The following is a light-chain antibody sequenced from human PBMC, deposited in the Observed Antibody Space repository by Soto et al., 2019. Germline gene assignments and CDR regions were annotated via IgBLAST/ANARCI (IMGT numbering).Light chain of an antibody. J-gene: IGKJ5*01. CDR3: QQYGDSPRT. CDR2: GAS. V-gene: IGKV3-20*01. Sequence: EIVLTQPPGTLALSPGERASLSCSASQSVSSSYLAWYQQKPGQAPRLLIYGASSRATGIPDRFSGSGSGTDFTLTIARLEPEDFAVYYCQQYGDSPRTFGQGTRLEIK. CDR1: QSVSSSY.